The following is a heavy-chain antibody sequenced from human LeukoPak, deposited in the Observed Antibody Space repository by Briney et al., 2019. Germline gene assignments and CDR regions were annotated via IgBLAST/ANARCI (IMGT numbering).Heavy chain of an antibody. D-gene: IGHD5-18*01. J-gene: IGHJ6*03. CDR1: GGSISSYY. CDR2: IYYSGST. Sequence: KPSETLSLTCTVSGGSISSYYWSWIRQPPGKGLEWIGYIYYSGSTNYKSSLKSRVTISVDTSKNQFSLKLSSVTAADTAVYYCARTTEGGYSYGYFYYYYMDVWSKGTTVTISS. V-gene: IGHV4-59*01. CDR3: ARTTEGGYSYGYFYYYYMDV.